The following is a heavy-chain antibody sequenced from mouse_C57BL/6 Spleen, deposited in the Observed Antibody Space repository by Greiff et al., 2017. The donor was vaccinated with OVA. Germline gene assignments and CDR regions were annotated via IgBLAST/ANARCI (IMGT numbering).Heavy chain of an antibody. CDR1: GFSLTSYG. CDR2: IWSGGST. V-gene: IGHV2-2*01. J-gene: IGHJ2*01. CDR3: ARNWTLDY. Sequence: QVQLQQSGPGLVQPSQSLSITCTVSGFSLTSYGVHWVRQSPGKGLEWLGVIWSGGSTGYNAAFISRLSISKDNSKSQVFFKMNSLQADDTAIYYCARNWTLDYWGQGTTLTVSS.